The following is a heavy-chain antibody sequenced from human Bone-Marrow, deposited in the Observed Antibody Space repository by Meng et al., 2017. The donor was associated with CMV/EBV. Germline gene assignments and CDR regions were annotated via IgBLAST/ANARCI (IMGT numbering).Heavy chain of an antibody. CDR1: GYTFTGYY. CDR3: ARDVRCSSTSCYWRFDY. CDR2: INPNSGGT. V-gene: IGHV1-2*02. D-gene: IGHD2-2*01. J-gene: IGHJ4*02. Sequence: ASVKVSCKASGYTFTGYYMHWVRQAPGQGLEWMGWINPNSGGTNYAQKFQSRVTMTRDTSISTACMELSRLRSDDTAVYYCARDVRCSSTSCYWRFDYWGQGTLVTVSS.